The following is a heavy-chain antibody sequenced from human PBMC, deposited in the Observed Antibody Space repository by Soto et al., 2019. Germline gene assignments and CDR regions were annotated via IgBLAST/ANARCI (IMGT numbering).Heavy chain of an antibody. J-gene: IGHJ3*01. V-gene: IGHV3-NL1*01. D-gene: IGHD6-13*01. CDR2: LGVRST. Sequence: QVQLVESGGGVVQPERSLRLSCAASGFTFSSYGMHWVRQAPGKGLEWVSTLGVRSTYYADSVKGRFTISRDNSNNALYLQMNSLRVGDTAVYYCAKGTLVKPPGTRAFDVWGQGTMVIVSS. CDR1: GFTFSSYG. CDR3: AKGTLVKPPGTRAFDV.